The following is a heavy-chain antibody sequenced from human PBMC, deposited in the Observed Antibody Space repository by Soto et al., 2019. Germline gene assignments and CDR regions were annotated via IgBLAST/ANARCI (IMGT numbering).Heavy chain of an antibody. CDR2: ISSSSSYI. Sequence: PGGSLRLSCAASGFTFSSYSMNWVRQAPGKGLEWVSSISSSSSYIYYADSVKGRFTISRDNAKNSLYLQMNSLRAEDTAVYYCARAPAGPMVRGVNNWFDPWGQGTLVTVSS. D-gene: IGHD3-10*01. V-gene: IGHV3-21*01. CDR3: ARAPAGPMVRGVNNWFDP. J-gene: IGHJ5*02. CDR1: GFTFSSYS.